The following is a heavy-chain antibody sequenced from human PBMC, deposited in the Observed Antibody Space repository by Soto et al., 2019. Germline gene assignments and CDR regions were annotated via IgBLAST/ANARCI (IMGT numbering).Heavy chain of an antibody. J-gene: IGHJ6*03. CDR1: GFTFSSYW. Sequence: GSLRLSCAASGFTFSSYWMSWVRQAPGKGLEWVANIKQDGSEKYYVDSVKGRFTISRDNAKNSLYLQMNSLRAEDTAVYYCARIRTAMVNDAYYYYMDVWGKGTTVTVSS. D-gene: IGHD5-18*01. CDR2: IKQDGSEK. V-gene: IGHV3-7*01. CDR3: ARIRTAMVNDAYYYYMDV.